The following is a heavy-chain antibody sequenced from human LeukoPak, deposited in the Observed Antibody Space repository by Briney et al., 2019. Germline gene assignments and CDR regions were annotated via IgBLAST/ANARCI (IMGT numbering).Heavy chain of an antibody. CDR2: ISWNSGSI. V-gene: IGHV3-9*01. D-gene: IGHD3-3*01. CDR3: ASERPNDFWSGYHPAPFDY. CDR1: GFTFDDYA. J-gene: IGHJ4*02. Sequence: GGSLRLSCAASGFTFDDYAMHWVRQAPGKGLEWVSGISWNSGSIGYADSVKGRFTISRDNAKNSLYLQMNSLRAEDTAVYYCASERPNDFWSGYHPAPFDYWGQGTLVTVSS.